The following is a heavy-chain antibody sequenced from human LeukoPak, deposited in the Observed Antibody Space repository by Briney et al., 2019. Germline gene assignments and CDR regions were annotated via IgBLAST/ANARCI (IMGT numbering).Heavy chain of an antibody. D-gene: IGHD5-12*01. V-gene: IGHV3-30-3*01. CDR2: ISYDGSNK. J-gene: IGHJ4*02. CDR3: ARVGGYDSFAFDY. CDR1: GFTFSSYA. Sequence: PGRSLRLSCAASGFTFSSYAMHWVRQAPGKGLGWVAVISYDGSNKYYADSVKGRFTVSRDNSKNTLYLQMNSLRAEDTAVYYCARVGGYDSFAFDYWGQGTLVTVSS.